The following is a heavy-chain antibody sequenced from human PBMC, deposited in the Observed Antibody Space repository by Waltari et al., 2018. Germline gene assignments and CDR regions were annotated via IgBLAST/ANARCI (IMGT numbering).Heavy chain of an antibody. CDR3: ARTEYSNYGY. CDR2: INGNSGST. V-gene: IGHV4-59*12. J-gene: IGHJ4*02. Sequence: QVQLQESGPGLVKTSEPMSSTCADSGGSFSSYWWSWIRQPPGKGLEWIGEINGNSGSTNYNPSLKSRVTISKDASKNQFSLKLSSVTAADTAVYYCARTEYSNYGYWGQGVLVTVSS. CDR1: GGSFSSYW. D-gene: IGHD4-4*01.